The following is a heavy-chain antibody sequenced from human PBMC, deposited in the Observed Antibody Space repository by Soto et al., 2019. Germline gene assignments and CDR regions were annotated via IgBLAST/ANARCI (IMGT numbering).Heavy chain of an antibody. CDR3: ASDREGTGYFVY. CDR2: INAGNGNT. D-gene: IGHD1-1*01. Sequence: QVHLVQSGAEVKKPGASVKVSCKASGYTFTSYAMHWVRQAPGQRLEWMGWINAGNGNTQYSQKFQGRVTITRDTSASTAYMELSSLRSEDSAVYYCASDREGTGYFVYWGQGTLVTVSS. J-gene: IGHJ4*02. V-gene: IGHV1-3*01. CDR1: GYTFTSYA.